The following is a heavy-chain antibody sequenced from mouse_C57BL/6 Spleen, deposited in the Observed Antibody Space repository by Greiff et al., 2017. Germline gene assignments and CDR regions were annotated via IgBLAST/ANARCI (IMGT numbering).Heavy chain of an antibody. V-gene: IGHV2-2*01. CDR1: GFSLTSYG. J-gene: IGHJ2*01. Sequence: QVQLKESGPGLVQPSQSLSITCTVSGFSLTSYGVHWVRQSPGKGLEWLGVIWSGGSTDYNAAFISRLSISKDNSKSQVFFKMNRLQADDTAIYYCARRGELGEEGDYFDDWGQGTTLTVSS. D-gene: IGHD4-1*01. CDR3: ARRGELGEEGDYFDD. CDR2: IWSGGST.